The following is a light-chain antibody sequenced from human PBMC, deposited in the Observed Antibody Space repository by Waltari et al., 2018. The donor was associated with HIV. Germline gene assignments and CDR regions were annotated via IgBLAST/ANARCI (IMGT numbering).Light chain of an antibody. CDR1: QSLLHSNGHNY. Sequence: DIAMIQSPDSLAVRPGESASISCRSSQSLLHSNGHNYLDWYVQRPGQAPELLIFLGSLRASGVPDRIIGSGSGTDFTLRITKVEPEDVGLYFCMHGQQTVVFGQWTKVEVK. V-gene: IGKV2-28*01. CDR3: MHGQQTVV. J-gene: IGKJ1*01. CDR2: LGS.